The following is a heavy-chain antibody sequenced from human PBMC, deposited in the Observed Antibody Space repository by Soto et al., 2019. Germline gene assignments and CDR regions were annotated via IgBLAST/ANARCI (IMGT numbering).Heavy chain of an antibody. D-gene: IGHD4-4*01. CDR3: AKDSNKYSSSLRGRYFDY. CDR1: GFPFSSCV. V-gene: IGHV3-23*01. Sequence: SLRLSCAASGFPFSSCVMSWVRQAPGKGLEWVSGISGGGSNTFYADYVKGRFTISRDNSKNTLLLQMNSLGAEDTAVYYCAKDSNKYSSSLRGRYFDYWGQGIGVTVSS. J-gene: IGHJ4*02. CDR2: ISGGGSNT.